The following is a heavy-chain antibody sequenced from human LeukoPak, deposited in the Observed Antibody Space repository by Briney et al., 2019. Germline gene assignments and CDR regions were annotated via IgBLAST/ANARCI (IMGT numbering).Heavy chain of an antibody. CDR2: IRSKANSYAT. V-gene: IGHV3-73*01. Sequence: GGSLRLSCAASGFTFSGSAMHWVRQASGKGLEWVGRIRSKANSYATAYAASVKGRFTISRDDSKNTAYLQMNSLKTEDTAVYYCANGMSPNMVRGAQLPLFYWGQGTLVTVSS. D-gene: IGHD3-10*01. CDR1: GFTFSGSA. J-gene: IGHJ4*02. CDR3: ANGMSPNMVRGAQLPLFY.